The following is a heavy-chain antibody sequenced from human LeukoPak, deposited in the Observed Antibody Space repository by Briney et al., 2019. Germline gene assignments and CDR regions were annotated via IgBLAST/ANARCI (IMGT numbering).Heavy chain of an antibody. V-gene: IGHV3-21*01. CDR2: IRSSGTDL. J-gene: IGHJ4*01. D-gene: IGHD6-19*01. CDR1: GFTFRSYT. CDR3: ARGVPASVALAFDY. Sequence: GGSLRLSCAASGFTFRSYTMNWVRQTPAKGLEWVSYIRSSGTDLYYADSVRGRFTTTRDNAKHSLYLQINSLATEDTAVYYCARGVPASVALAFDYWGQGILVSVSS.